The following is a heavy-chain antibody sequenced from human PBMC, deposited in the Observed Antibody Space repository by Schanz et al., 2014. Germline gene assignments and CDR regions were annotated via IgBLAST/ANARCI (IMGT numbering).Heavy chain of an antibody. CDR3: ARVELSVYYYAMDV. Sequence: EVHLVESGGGLVQPGGSLRLSCAASGITFSRHAMSWVRQAPGKGLEWVSAISGSGDNTFYADSVKGRFTISRDNSKNTLYLQMYSLRGEDAAVYYCARVELSVYYYAMDVWGQGTTVTVSS. CDR1: GITFSRHA. D-gene: IGHD2-15*01. V-gene: IGHV3-23*04. CDR2: ISGSGDNT. J-gene: IGHJ6*02.